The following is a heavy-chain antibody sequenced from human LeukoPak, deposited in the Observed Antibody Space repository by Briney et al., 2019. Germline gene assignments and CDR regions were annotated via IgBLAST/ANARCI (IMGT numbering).Heavy chain of an antibody. CDR2: ISYDGSNK. V-gene: IGHV3-30*04. Sequence: AGGSLRLSCAASGFTFSSYAMHWVRQAPGKGLEWVAVISYDGSNKYYADSVKGRFTISRDNSKNTLYLQMNSLRAEDTAVYYCARDRAPVNGGYAYWGQGTLVTVSS. CDR3: ARDRAPVNGGYAY. CDR1: GFTFSSYA. D-gene: IGHD5-12*01. J-gene: IGHJ4*02.